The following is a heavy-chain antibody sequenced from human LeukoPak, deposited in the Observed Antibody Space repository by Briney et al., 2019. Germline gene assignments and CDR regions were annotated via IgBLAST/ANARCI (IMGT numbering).Heavy chain of an antibody. CDR1: GDSFSSNSAA. Sequence: SQTLSLTCAISGDSFSSNSAAWHWIRQSPSRGLEWLGRTYYRSKLYNDYAVSVKSRITINPDTSKNQFSLQLNSVTPEDTAVYYCARGRGSSGWYNHDYWGQGTLVTVSS. CDR2: TYYRSKLYN. CDR3: ARGRGSSGWYNHDY. J-gene: IGHJ4*02. D-gene: IGHD6-19*01. V-gene: IGHV6-1*01.